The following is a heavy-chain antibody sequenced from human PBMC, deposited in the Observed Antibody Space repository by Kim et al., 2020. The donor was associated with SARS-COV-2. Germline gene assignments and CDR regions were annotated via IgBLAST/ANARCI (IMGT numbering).Heavy chain of an antibody. Sequence: GGSLRLSCAASGFTFSDYYMSWIRQAPGKGLEWVSYISSSSSYTNYADSVKGRFTISRDNAKNSLYLQMNSLRAEDTAVYYCARARGYSYEIDYWGQGTLVTVSS. CDR1: GFTFSDYY. V-gene: IGHV3-11*06. D-gene: IGHD5-18*01. J-gene: IGHJ4*02. CDR3: ARARGYSYEIDY. CDR2: ISSSSSYT.